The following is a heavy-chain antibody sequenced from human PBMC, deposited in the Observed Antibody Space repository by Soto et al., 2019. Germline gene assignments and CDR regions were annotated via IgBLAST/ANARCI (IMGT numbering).Heavy chain of an antibody. J-gene: IGHJ4*02. V-gene: IGHV3-23*01. CDR1: GFTFSSYA. CDR2: ISGSCGGT. CDR3: ANQRFVDYYYFDY. Sequence: EVQLLESGGGLVQPGGSLRLSCAASGFTFSSYAMSWVRQAPGKGLEWVSAISGSCGGTYYADSVKGRFTISSDNSKNTLYLQRNSLRAEDTAVYYCANQRFVDYYYFDYWGQGALVSVSS. D-gene: IGHD3-3*01.